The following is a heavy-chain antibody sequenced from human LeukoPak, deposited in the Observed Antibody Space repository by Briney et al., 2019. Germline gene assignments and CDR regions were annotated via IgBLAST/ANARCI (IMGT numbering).Heavy chain of an antibody. D-gene: IGHD5-12*01. CDR2: TIPIFGST. CDR3: ARSGHASISTWFDP. J-gene: IGHJ5*02. V-gene: IGHV1-69*05. Sequence: SVKVSCKASGDTFNNYGISWVRQAPGQGLEWMGVTIPIFGSTNYAQKFQGRLTIITDESMSTAYMELSSLRSEDTAVYYCARSGHASISTWFDPWGQGTLVTVSS. CDR1: GDTFNNYG.